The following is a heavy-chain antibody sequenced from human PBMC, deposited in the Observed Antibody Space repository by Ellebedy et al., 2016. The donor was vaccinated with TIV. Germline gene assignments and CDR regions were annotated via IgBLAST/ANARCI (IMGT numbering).Heavy chain of an antibody. V-gene: IGHV1-69*13. J-gene: IGHJ5*02. CDR2: IIPIFGTA. CDR1: GGTFSSYA. D-gene: IGHD6-13*01. CDR3: ARGVSPSIAAAPNWFNP. Sequence: SVKVSXXASGGTFSSYAISWVRQAPGQGLEWMGGIIPIFGTANYAQKFQGRVTITADESTSTAYMELSSLRSEDTAVYYCARGVSPSIAAAPNWFNPWGQGTLVTVSS.